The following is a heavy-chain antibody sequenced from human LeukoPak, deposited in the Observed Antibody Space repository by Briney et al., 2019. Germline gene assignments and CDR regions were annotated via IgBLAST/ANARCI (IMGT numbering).Heavy chain of an antibody. CDR2: IIPIFGTA. CDR3: ARGPHGYSGYDALDY. D-gene: IGHD5-12*01. Sequence: APVKVSCKASGGTFSSYAISWVRQAPGQGLEWMGGIIPIFGTANYAQKFQGRVTITADESTSTAYMELSSLRSEDTAVYYCARGPHGYSGYDALDYWGQGTLVTVSS. V-gene: IGHV1-69*01. CDR1: GGTFSSYA. J-gene: IGHJ4*02.